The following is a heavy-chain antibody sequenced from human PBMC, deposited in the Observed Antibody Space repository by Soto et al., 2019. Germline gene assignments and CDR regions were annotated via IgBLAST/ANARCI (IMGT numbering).Heavy chain of an antibody. CDR2: IIPIFGTA. CDR1: GGTFSSYA. Sequence: GSSVQVSCKASGGTFSSYAISWVRQAPGQGLEWMGGIIPIFGTANYAQKFQGRVTITADKSTSTAYMELSSLRSEDTAVYYCASSGSEGVATIRPDYWGQGTLVTVAS. D-gene: IGHD5-12*01. J-gene: IGHJ4*02. CDR3: ASSGSEGVATIRPDY. V-gene: IGHV1-69*06.